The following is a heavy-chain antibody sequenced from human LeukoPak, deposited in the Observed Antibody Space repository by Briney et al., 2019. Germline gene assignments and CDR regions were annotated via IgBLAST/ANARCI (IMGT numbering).Heavy chain of an antibody. CDR1: GYSFTNYW. J-gene: IGHJ3*02. V-gene: IGHV5-10-1*01. CDR3: ARQLGVRGAYDM. D-gene: IGHD3-10*01. CDR2: IDPSDSYT. Sequence: GESLKISCKASGYSFTNYWITWVRQMPGKGLEWMGRIDPSDSYTKYSPSFQGHVTISADKSVSTAYLQWSSLKASDSAMYYCARQLGVRGAYDMWGQGTMVTASS.